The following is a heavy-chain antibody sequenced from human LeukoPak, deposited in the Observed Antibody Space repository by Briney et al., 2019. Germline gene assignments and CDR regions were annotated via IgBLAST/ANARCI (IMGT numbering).Heavy chain of an antibody. CDR1: GFTFSSYG. J-gene: IGHJ4*02. V-gene: IGHV3-30*03. CDR3: SRSRPKFKDFDY. Sequence: GGSLRLSCAASGFTFSSYGMHWVRQAPGKGLDWVALISSNGSTKYYADSVKGRFTISRDNSKNTLYLQMNSLRAEDTAVYYCSRSRPKFKDFDYWGQGTLVTVSS. CDR2: ISSNGSTK.